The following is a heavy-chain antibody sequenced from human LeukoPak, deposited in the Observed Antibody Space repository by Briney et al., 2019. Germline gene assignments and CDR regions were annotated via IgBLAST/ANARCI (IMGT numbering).Heavy chain of an antibody. J-gene: IGHJ4*02. CDR3: AKDRRIQLWLGFDY. CDR1: GGSISSHY. V-gene: IGHV4-59*11. CDR2: IYYSGST. Sequence: SETLSLTCTVSGGSISSHYWSWIRQPPGKGLEWIGYIYYSGSTNYNPSLKSRVTISVDTSKNQFSLKLNSVTAADTAVYYCAKDRRIQLWLGFDYWGQGTLVTVSS. D-gene: IGHD5-18*01.